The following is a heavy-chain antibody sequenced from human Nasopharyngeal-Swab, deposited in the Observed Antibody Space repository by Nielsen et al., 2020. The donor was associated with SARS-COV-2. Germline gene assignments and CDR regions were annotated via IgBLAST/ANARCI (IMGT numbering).Heavy chain of an antibody. CDR1: GFTFDDYA. J-gene: IGHJ6*02. Sequence: LSLTCAASGFTFDDYAMHWVRQAPGKGLEWVSGISWNSGSIGYADSVKGRFTISRDNAKNSLYLQMNSLRAEDTALYYCAKDTMDTAMVMDVWGQGTTVTVSS. D-gene: IGHD5-18*01. V-gene: IGHV3-9*01. CDR2: ISWNSGSI. CDR3: AKDTMDTAMVMDV.